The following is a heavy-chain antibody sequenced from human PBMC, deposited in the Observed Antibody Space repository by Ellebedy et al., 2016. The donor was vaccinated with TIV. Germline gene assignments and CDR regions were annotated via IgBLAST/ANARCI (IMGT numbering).Heavy chain of an antibody. CDR2: IYPADSDT. CDR3: ASRGYTYGYYLDY. J-gene: IGHJ4*02. CDR1: GYTFTTYA. V-gene: IGHV5-51*01. D-gene: IGHD5-18*01. Sequence: GGSLRLXCKASGYTFTTYAIAWVRQMPGKGLEWMGIIYPADSDTIYSPSFQGQVTISVDKSINTAYLQWNSLKASDTAMYYCASRGYTYGYYLDYWGQGTPVTVSS.